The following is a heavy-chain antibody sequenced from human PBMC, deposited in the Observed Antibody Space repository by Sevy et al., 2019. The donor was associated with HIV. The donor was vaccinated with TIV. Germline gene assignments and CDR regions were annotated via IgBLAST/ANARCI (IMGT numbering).Heavy chain of an antibody. CDR2: ISDSGDST. V-gene: IGHV3-23*01. CDR1: GFTFSTYA. Sequence: GGSLRLSCAASGFTFSTYAMSWVHQTPGKGLQWVSVISDSGDSTYYADSVKGRFTISRDNSKNTMYLQMNSLRAEDTAVYYCARRPDFGRAIPTGVMDVWGQWTTVTVSS. J-gene: IGHJ6*02. CDR3: ARRPDFGRAIPTGVMDV. D-gene: IGHD2-21*01.